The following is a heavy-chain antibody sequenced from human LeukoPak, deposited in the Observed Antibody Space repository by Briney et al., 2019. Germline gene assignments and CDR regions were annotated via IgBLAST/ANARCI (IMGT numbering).Heavy chain of an antibody. CDR3: TTETHSAYYVFDY. CDR1: GFTFSSVW. D-gene: IGHD5-12*01. CDR2: IQSTTYGGTV. V-gene: IGHV3-15*01. Sequence: PGGSLRLSCAASGFTFSSVWISWVRQAPGKGLEWVGRIQSTTYGGTVDLAAPVKGRFTISRDDSQNTVYLQMNSPRTEDTAVYYCTTETHSAYYVFDYWGQGTLVTVSS. J-gene: IGHJ4*02.